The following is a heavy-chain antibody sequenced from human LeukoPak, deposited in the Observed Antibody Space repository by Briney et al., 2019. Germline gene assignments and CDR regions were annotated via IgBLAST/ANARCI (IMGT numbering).Heavy chain of an antibody. D-gene: IGHD5-24*01. CDR2: IYYSGST. CDR3: ARHFGDAYRRSFDF. Sequence: TSETLSLTCTVSGGSISSSGYYWGWIRQPPGKGLEWIGSIYYSGSTYYNPSLKSRVTISVDTSKNQFSLKLSSVTAADTAVYYCARHFGDAYRRSFDFWGQGTLVTVSS. V-gene: IGHV4-39*01. CDR1: GGSISSSGYY. J-gene: IGHJ4*02.